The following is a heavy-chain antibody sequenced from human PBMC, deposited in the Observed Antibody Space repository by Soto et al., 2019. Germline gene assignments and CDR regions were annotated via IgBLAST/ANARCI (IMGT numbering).Heavy chain of an antibody. J-gene: IGHJ4*02. D-gene: IGHD3-10*01. Sequence: SETLSLTCTVSTDSSSFTNSYWGWIRQPPGKGLQWIGSSSYNGGTFYNPSLKGRVAISFDTSKKQSSLQVTSVTAADTAVYFCARHRIEVVWRGFDFWGQGSPVTVSS. CDR2: SSYNGGT. V-gene: IGHV4-39*01. CDR3: ARHRIEVVWRGFDF. CDR1: TDSSSFTNSY.